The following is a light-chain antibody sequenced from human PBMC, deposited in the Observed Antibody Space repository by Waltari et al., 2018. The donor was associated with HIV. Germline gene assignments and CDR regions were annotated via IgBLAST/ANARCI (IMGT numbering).Light chain of an antibody. CDR1: TSHIGDGYD. Sequence: QSVLTHPTSVSAAPGPTVPISCSGNTSHIGDGYDVQRSQHLPGRAPKGLIYGNSNRTSGVPDRFAGSKSGTSASLAITGLQAEDEADYYCQSYDSTLTGWVFGGGTILTVL. CDR2: GNS. CDR3: QSYDSTLTGWV. J-gene: IGLJ3*02. V-gene: IGLV1-40*01.